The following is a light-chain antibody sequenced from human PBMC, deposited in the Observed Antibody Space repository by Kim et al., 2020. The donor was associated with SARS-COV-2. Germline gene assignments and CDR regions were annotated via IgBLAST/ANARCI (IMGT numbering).Light chain of an antibody. CDR2: RND. V-gene: IGLV1-47*01. CDR3: AAWDDRVSGWV. J-gene: IGLJ3*02. Sequence: ELTQPPSASGAPGQRVTISCSGSSSNIGSNYVHWHQQLPGTAPKLLIYRNDQRPSGVPDRLSGSKSGTSASLAIGGLRSEDEGDYYCAAWDDRVSGWVFGGGTKVTVL. CDR1: SSNIGSNY.